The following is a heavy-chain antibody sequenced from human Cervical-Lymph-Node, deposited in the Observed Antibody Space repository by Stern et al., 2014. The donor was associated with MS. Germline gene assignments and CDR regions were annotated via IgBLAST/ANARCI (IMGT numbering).Heavy chain of an antibody. V-gene: IGHV4-59*11. J-gene: IGHJ5*02. CDR2: SYFRGTK. CDR3: ARAADL. CDR1: GDTITSHF. Sequence: VQLVQSGPGLLRPSETLSLTCRVSGDTITSHFWSWIRQPPGKGLEWIDYSYFRGTKNSNASLNGRFAIPIDTAKTQFSLRLSSVTAADTAVYYWARAADLWGQGTLVTVSS.